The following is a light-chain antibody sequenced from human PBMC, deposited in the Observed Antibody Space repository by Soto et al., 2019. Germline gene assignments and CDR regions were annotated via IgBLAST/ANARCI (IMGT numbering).Light chain of an antibody. CDR1: RNEIGTYNY. CDR2: DVS. Sequence: QSALTQPSSVSGSPGQSITISCTGNRNEIGTYNYVSWYQQHTGKAPKLMIFDVSYRPSGVSNRFSGSKSDNTASLTISGLQAEDEADYYCNSYTGTSSRYVFGTGTKVTVL. V-gene: IGLV2-14*03. CDR3: NSYTGTSSRYV. J-gene: IGLJ1*01.